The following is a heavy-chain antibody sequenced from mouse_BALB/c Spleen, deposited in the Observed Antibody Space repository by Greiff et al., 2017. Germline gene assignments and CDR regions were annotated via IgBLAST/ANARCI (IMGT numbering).Heavy chain of an antibody. D-gene: IGHD2-4*01. CDR2: ISTYNGNT. J-gene: IGHJ4*01. V-gene: IGHV1S137*01. CDR3: ARREIYYDYDNYAMDY. CDR1: GFTFTDYA. Sequence: VQLLESGPEVVRPGVSVKLSCTGSGFTFTDYAMHWVKQSHAKSLEWIGVISTYNGNTNYNQKFKGKSTMTVDKSSSTAYMELASLTSEDSAIYYCARREIYYDYDNYAMDYWGQGTSVTVSS.